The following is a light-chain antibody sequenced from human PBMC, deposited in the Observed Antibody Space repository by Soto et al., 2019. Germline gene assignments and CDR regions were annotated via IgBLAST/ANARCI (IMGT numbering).Light chain of an antibody. J-gene: IGLJ2*01. CDR1: DIGNTK. Sequence: SYELTQSPSLSVPPGKTARITCGGNDIGNTKVYWYQQKPGQAPVLVIYYDSDRPSGIPERFSGSKSGNTATLTISRVEDGDEADYYCQVWNSISDHPVFGGGTKLTVL. CDR2: YDS. CDR3: QVWNSISDHPV. V-gene: IGLV3-21*04.